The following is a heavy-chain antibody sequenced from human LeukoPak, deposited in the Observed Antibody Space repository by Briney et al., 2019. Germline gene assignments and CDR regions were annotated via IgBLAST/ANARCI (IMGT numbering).Heavy chain of an antibody. CDR3: ARGVPGWFDP. V-gene: IGHV4-31*03. J-gene: IGHJ5*02. Sequence: SETLSLTCTVSGGSISSGGYYWSWIRQHPGKGLEWIGYIYYSGGTYYNPSLKSRVTISVDTSKNQFSLKLSSVTAADTAVYYCARGVPGWFDPWGQGTLVTVSS. CDR2: IYYSGGT. CDR1: GGSISSGGYY.